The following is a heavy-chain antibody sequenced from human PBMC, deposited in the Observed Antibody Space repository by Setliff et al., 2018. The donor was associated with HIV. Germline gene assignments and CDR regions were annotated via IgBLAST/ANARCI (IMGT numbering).Heavy chain of an antibody. Sequence: SETLSLTCTVSGDSMSSSSYYWGWIRQPPGKGLEWIGSIFYSGNTYYKPSLKSRVTISVDTSKNQFSLKLSSVTAADTAVYYCARPQYPGYYFDYWGQGTLVTVPS. J-gene: IGHJ4*02. D-gene: IGHD2-2*01. V-gene: IGHV4-39*01. CDR3: ARPQYPGYYFDY. CDR2: IFYSGNT. CDR1: GDSMSSSSYY.